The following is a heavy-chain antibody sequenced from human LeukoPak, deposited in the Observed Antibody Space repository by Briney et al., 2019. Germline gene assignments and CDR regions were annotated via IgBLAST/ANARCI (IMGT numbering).Heavy chain of an antibody. Sequence: SETLSLTCSVSGGSISSGDYYWSWIRQSPEKGLEWIGFIYYSGSVFYNPSLKSRLAISVDSSVNQFSLTLTSVTAADTAVYYCARGGRFCAAGSCYSNWFAPWGQGTLVTVSS. J-gene: IGHJ5*02. CDR2: IYYSGSV. D-gene: IGHD2-15*01. CDR3: ARGGRFCAAGSCYSNWFAP. V-gene: IGHV4-30-4*01. CDR1: GGSISSGDYY.